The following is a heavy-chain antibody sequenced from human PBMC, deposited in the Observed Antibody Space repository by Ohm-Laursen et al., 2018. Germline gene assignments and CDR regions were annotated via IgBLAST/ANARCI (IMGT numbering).Heavy chain of an antibody. D-gene: IGHD3-3*01. V-gene: IGHV1-46*01. Sequence: SVKVSCKASGYTFISHYIYWVRKAPGQGLEWMGVIKPSGGTTTYTQKFQGRVTMTRNTSISTAYMELSSLRSEDTAVYYCARFPRGVVIIPSYYGMDVWGQGTTVTVSS. J-gene: IGHJ6*02. CDR1: GYTFISHY. CDR2: IKPSGGTT. CDR3: ARFPRGVVIIPSYYGMDV.